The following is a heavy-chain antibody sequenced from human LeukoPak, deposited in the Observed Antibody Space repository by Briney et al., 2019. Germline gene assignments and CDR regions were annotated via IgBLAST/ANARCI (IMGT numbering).Heavy chain of an antibody. CDR3: ARARLAVSGNYFEN. V-gene: IGHV3-7*04. D-gene: IGHD6-19*01. J-gene: IGHJ4*02. CDR2: IKQDGSEK. CDR1: GFTFSSYW. Sequence: GGSLRLSCAVSGFTFSSYWMSWVRQAPGKGLEWVANIKQDGSEKYYVDSVKGRFTISRDNAKNSLYLQMNSLRVEDTAVYHCARARLAVSGNYFENWGQGTLVTVSS.